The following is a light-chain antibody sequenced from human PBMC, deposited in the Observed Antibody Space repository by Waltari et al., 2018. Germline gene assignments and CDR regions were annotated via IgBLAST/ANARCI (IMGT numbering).Light chain of an antibody. CDR3: QQYFSLPWT. CDR2: CAS. Sequence: DIVMTQSPESLPLSLGERATINCKSTQSVLSSSDSRNYLAWYQQRPGQSPKLLIYCASTREFGVPDRFTGGGSGTDFTLTISSLQAEDVAVYYCQQYFSLPWTFGQGTKVEL. CDR1: QSVLSSSDSRNY. V-gene: IGKV4-1*01. J-gene: IGKJ1*01.